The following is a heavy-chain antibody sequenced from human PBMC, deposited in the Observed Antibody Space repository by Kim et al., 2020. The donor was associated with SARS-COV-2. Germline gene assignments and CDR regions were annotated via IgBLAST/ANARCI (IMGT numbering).Heavy chain of an antibody. D-gene: IGHD3-22*01. Sequence: SETLPLTCTVSGGSISSYYWSWIRQPPGKGLEWIGYIYYSGSTNYNPSLKSRVTISVDTSKNQFSLKLSSVTAADTAVYYCARDSNYYDSSGPWVWGAFDIWGQGTMVTVSS. CDR2: IYYSGST. V-gene: IGHV4-59*13. CDR3: ARDSNYYDSSGPWVWGAFDI. J-gene: IGHJ3*02. CDR1: GGSISSYY.